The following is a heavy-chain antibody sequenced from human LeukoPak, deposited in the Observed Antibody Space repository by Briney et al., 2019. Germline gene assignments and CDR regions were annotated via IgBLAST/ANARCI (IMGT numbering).Heavy chain of an antibody. V-gene: IGHV4-31*03. Sequence: SQTLSLTCTVSGGAIHSAGYFWSWIRQHPGKGLEWIGYIYYSGSSYYNPSLKSRVTISVDTSKNQFSLKLSSVTAADTAVYYCXRDSGXNFIWGQGTLVTVSS. J-gene: IGHJ4*02. CDR1: GGAIHSAGYF. CDR2: IYYSGSS. D-gene: IGHD5-12*01. CDR3: XRDSGXNFI.